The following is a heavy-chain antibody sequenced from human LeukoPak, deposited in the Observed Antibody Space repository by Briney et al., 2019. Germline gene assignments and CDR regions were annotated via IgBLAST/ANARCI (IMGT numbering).Heavy chain of an antibody. Sequence: GGSLRLSCAASGFTFDDYTMYWVRQAPGKGLEWVSLISWDGRDTYYADSVKGRFTTSRDNNRNSLYLQMSSLRNDDTAFYYCAKDIGQDGRGHYYLDHWGQGTLVTVSS. V-gene: IGHV3-43*01. D-gene: IGHD2-15*01. J-gene: IGHJ4*02. CDR1: GFTFDDYT. CDR3: AKDIGQDGRGHYYLDH. CDR2: ISWDGRDT.